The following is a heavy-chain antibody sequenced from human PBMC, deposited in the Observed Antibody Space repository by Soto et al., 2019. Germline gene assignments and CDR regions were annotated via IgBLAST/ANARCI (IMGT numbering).Heavy chain of an antibody. CDR2: IHFSGNS. CDR1: GGSISSNIYH. CDR3: ARYFRGVISPFDY. D-gene: IGHD3-10*01. J-gene: IGHJ4*02. Sequence: SETLSLTCSVSGGSISSNIYHWGWIRQSPGKGLEWIASIHFSGNSFYNPSLKSRVTVSVDTSQSQFSLRLSSVTAADTAVYYCARYFRGVISPFDYWGQGTLVTVSS. V-gene: IGHV4-39*01.